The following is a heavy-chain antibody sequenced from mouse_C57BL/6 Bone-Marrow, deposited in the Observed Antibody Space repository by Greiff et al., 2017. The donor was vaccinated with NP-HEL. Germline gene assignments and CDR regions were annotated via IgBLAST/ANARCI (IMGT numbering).Heavy chain of an antibody. D-gene: IGHD2-13*01. CDR2: IYPRSGNT. Sequence: QVQLQQSGAELARPGASVKLSCKASGYTFTSYGISWVKQRTGQGLEWIGEIYPRSGNTYYNEKFKGKATLTADKSSSTAYMELRSLTSEYSAVYFCARFYYYGASWFAYWGQGTLVTVSA. J-gene: IGHJ3*01. CDR1: GYTFTSYG. V-gene: IGHV1-81*01. CDR3: ARFYYYGASWFAY.